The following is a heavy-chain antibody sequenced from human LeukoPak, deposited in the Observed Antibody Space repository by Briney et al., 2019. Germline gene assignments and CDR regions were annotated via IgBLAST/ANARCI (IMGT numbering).Heavy chain of an antibody. J-gene: IGHJ4*02. Sequence: GGSLRLSCAASGFTFSSYAMSWVRQGPGKGLEWVSAISTSGGSTYYADSVKGRFTISRDNSKNTLYLQMDSLRAEDTAVYYCARWGSGYFDYWGQGTLVTVSS. V-gene: IGHV3-23*01. CDR3: ARWGSGYFDY. D-gene: IGHD3-16*01. CDR2: ISTSGGST. CDR1: GFTFSSYA.